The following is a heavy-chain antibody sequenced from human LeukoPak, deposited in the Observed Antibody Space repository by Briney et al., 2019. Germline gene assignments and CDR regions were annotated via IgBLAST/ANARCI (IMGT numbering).Heavy chain of an antibody. CDR3: AKDSPINSDYSRGYFDS. Sequence: GGSLRLSCAASGFTFSNYAMGWVRQAPGKGLDWVAAISGSGGKTYYADSVKGRFTISRDNSKNTLSLQMNSLRAEDTAVYYCAKDSPINSDYSRGYFDSWGQGTLATVSS. D-gene: IGHD3-22*01. V-gene: IGHV3-23*01. J-gene: IGHJ4*02. CDR2: ISGSGGKT. CDR1: GFTFSNYA.